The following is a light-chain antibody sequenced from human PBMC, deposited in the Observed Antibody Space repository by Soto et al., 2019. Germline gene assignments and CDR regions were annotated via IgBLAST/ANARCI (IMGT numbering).Light chain of an antibody. V-gene: IGKV1-39*01. Sequence: DIQMTESPSSLSVSFGDRDTITCRESKRITNRLNWYQHRPGKAPRLLIYAVSTLESGVPSRFSGSAYGTDFILTISSLQPEDFATYYCQQGYSTPLTFGQGTKVDIK. CDR3: QQGYSTPLT. CDR1: KRITNR. J-gene: IGKJ1*01. CDR2: AVS.